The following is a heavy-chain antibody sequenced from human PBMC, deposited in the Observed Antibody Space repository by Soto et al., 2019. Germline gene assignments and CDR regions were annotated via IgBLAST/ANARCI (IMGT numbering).Heavy chain of an antibody. CDR1: GFSVSEKH. J-gene: IGHJ3*01. CDR3: ERADRSAFEV. CDR2: IYSTYGRSRT. Sequence: EEQLVESGGGLVQLGGSLRLSCAASGFSVSEKHMSWVRQAPGEGLEWVSTIYSTYGRSRTGYADSVEGRFTISRDNYNTPLSLQMNTLGAEDAVLYYYERADRSAFEVWGQGAMVIVSS. V-gene: IGHV3-66*01.